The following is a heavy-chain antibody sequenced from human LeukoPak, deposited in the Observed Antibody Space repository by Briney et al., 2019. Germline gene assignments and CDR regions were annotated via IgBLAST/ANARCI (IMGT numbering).Heavy chain of an antibody. J-gene: IGHJ4*02. V-gene: IGHV1-8*02. D-gene: IGHD5-24*01. CDR2: MNPKSGST. CDR3: ARGEMATNSIVSYYFDY. CDR1: GYTFTSYD. Sequence: ASVKVSCKASGYTFTSYDINWVRQATGQGLEWMGWMNPKSGSTGYAQKFQGRVTMTRNTSISTAYMELSSLRSEDTAVYYCARGEMATNSIVSYYFDYWGQGTLVTVSS.